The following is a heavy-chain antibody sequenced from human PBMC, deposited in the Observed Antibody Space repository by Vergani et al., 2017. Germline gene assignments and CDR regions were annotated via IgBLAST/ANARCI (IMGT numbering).Heavy chain of an antibody. V-gene: IGHV1-69*09. Sequence: QVQLVQSGAEVKKPGASVKVSCKASGYTFTSDDINWVRQVPGQGLEWMGRIIPVLGKTKYAQDFQGRLTITADTSTSTAYMELTSLRSQDTAVYYCARDPRGYGGDPEDYYYGMDVWGQGTTVTVSS. J-gene: IGHJ6*02. CDR3: ARDPRGYGGDPEDYYYGMDV. CDR1: GYTFTSDD. CDR2: IIPVLGKT. D-gene: IGHD2-21*02.